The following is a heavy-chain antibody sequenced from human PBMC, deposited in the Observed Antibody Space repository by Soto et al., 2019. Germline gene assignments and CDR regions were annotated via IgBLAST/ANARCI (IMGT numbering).Heavy chain of an antibody. V-gene: IGHV3-23*01. CDR1: GFTFTDYA. CDR2: ILHSGGNT. J-gene: IGHJ4*01. Sequence: GGSLRLSCAASGFTFTDYAMTWVRQAPGKGLEWVSTILHSGGNTFYADSVKGRFTISRDNSRNTMFLQMNGLRAEDTAVYYCAKDRFVAPRLDAYWGHGTLVTVSS. CDR3: AKDRFVAPRLDAY. D-gene: IGHD6-6*01.